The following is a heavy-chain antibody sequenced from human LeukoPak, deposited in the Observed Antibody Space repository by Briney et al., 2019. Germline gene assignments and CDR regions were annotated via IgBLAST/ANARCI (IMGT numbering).Heavy chain of an antibody. CDR1: GFSFSNYG. CDR3: ARQSVAGTGYMDV. Sequence: GGSLRLSCAASGFSFSNYGMHWVRQAPGKGLEWVAVMSYDGSDKNHADSVKGRFTISRDNSKNTLYLQMTSLRAEDTAVYYCARQSVAGTGYMDVWGKGTTVTVSS. J-gene: IGHJ6*03. D-gene: IGHD6-19*01. V-gene: IGHV3-30*03. CDR2: MSYDGSDK.